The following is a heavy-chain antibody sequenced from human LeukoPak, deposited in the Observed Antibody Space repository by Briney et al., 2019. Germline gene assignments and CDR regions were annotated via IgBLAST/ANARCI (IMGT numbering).Heavy chain of an antibody. J-gene: IGHJ4*02. D-gene: IGHD1-26*01. Sequence: PGGSLRLSCAASGFIFSSYAMSWVRQAPGKGLEWVSTISGNGGITYYADSVKGRFTISRDNSKNTLFLQMNSLRAEDTAVYYCAKDTSNWELGEGFDYWGQGTLVTVSS. CDR2: ISGNGGIT. CDR3: AKDTSNWELGEGFDY. V-gene: IGHV3-23*01. CDR1: GFIFSSYA.